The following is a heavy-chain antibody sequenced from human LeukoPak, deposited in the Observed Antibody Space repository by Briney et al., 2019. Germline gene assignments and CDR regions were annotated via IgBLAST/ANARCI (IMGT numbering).Heavy chain of an antibody. CDR2: ISSSGSTI. D-gene: IGHD3-9*01. CDR3: ASTLGYYDILTGYYHY. CDR1: GFTFSSYS. Sequence: GGSLRLSCAASGFTFSSYSMNWVRQAPGKGLEWVSYISSSGSTIYYADSVKGRFTISRDNAKNSLYLQMNSLRAEDTAVYYCASTLGYYDILTGYYHYWGQGTLVTVSS. J-gene: IGHJ4*02. V-gene: IGHV3-48*04.